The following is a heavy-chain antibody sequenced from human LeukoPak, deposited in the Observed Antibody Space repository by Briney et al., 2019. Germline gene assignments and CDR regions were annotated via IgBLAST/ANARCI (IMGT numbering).Heavy chain of an antibody. CDR1: GYTLTELS. V-gene: IGHV1-24*01. J-gene: IGHJ4*02. CDR3: ATQSLYSSGWKSFDY. Sequence: ASVKDSCQVSGYTLTELSMHWVRQAPGKGLEWMGGFDPEDGETIYAQKFQGRVTMTEDTSTDTAYMELSSLRSEDTAVYYCATQSLYSSGWKSFDYWGQGTLVTVSS. D-gene: IGHD6-19*01. CDR2: FDPEDGET.